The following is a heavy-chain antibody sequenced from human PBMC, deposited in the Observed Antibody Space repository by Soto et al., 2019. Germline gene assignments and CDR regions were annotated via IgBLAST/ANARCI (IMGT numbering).Heavy chain of an antibody. CDR1: GGSIYRSGYY. Sequence: ETLSLTCTVSGGSIYRSGYYWGWIRQPPGRGLEWIGNIDYNGVTYSNPSLKSRVTISRDTSKNQFSLKLTSVTAADTALYYCGKVLVGATGHTDSDSRGPGTLVTVSS. J-gene: IGHJ4*02. CDR3: GKVLVGATGHTDSDS. D-gene: IGHD2-15*01. V-gene: IGHV4-39*01. CDR2: IDYNGVT.